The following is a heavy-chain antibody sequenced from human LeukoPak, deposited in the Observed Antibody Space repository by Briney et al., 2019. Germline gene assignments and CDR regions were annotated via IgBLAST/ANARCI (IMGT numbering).Heavy chain of an antibody. CDR2: INHSGST. D-gene: IGHD5-18*01. Sequence: PSETLSLTCAVYGGSFSGYYWSWIRQPPGKGLEWIGEINHSGSTNYNPSLKSRVTISVDTSKNQFSLKLSSVTAADTAVYYCGRGTAMAAFDYWGQGTLVTVSS. CDR1: GGSFSGYY. CDR3: GRGTAMAAFDY. V-gene: IGHV4-34*01. J-gene: IGHJ4*02.